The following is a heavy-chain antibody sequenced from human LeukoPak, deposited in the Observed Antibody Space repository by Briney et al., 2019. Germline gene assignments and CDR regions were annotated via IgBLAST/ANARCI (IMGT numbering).Heavy chain of an antibody. CDR1: GVSVSSNF. D-gene: IGHD2-2*01. CDR3: TRDPPAVPINTYA. CDR2: IYSGGET. V-gene: IGHV3-66*01. J-gene: IGHJ5*02. Sequence: GGSLRLSCAASGVSVSSNFMIWVRQAPGKGLEWVSLIYSGGETSYADSVKGRFSISRDNSKNKLYLQMNSLRVEDTAVYYCTRDPPAVPINTYAWGQGTLVTVSS.